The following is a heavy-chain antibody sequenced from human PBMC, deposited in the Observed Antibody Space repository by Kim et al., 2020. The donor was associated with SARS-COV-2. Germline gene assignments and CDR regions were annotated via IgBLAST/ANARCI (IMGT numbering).Heavy chain of an antibody. V-gene: IGHV3-23*01. D-gene: IGHD2-2*01. Sequence: DSVKGRFTISRDSCKNTLYLQMVSLRVDDTALYYCARTRSCSSTSCYVDYWGQGTLVTVSS. CDR3: ARTRSCSSTSCYVDY. J-gene: IGHJ4*02.